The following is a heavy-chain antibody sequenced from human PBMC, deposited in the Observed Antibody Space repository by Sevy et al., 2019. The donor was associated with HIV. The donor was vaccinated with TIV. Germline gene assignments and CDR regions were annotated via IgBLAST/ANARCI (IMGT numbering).Heavy chain of an antibody. D-gene: IGHD3-22*01. V-gene: IGHV3-9*01. J-gene: IGHJ4*02. CDR3: AKDMSNYYDSSGYGTSFDY. Sequence: GGSLRLSCAASGFTFDDYAMHWVRQAPGKGLEWVSGISWNSGSIGYADSVKGRFTISRDNAKNSLYLQMNSLRAEDTALYYCAKDMSNYYDSSGYGTSFDYWGQGTLVTVSS. CDR1: GFTFDDYA. CDR2: ISWNSGSI.